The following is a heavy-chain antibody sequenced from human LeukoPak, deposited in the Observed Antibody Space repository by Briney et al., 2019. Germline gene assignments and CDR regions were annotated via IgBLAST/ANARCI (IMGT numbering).Heavy chain of an antibody. CDR3: ARLDGYNSVDY. CDR2: IYPGDSDT. CDR1: GYSFTTYW. J-gene: IGHJ4*02. D-gene: IGHD4-23*01. Sequence: HGESLKISCKGSGYSFTTYWIGWVRQMPGKGLEWMGIIYPGDSDTTYSPSFQGQVTISADKSITTAYLQWSSLEASDTAIYYCARLDGYNSVDYWGQGTLVTVSS. V-gene: IGHV5-51*01.